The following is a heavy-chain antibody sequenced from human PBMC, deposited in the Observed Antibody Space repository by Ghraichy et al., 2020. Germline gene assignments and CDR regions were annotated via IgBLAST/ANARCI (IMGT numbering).Heavy chain of an antibody. Sequence: LSLTCAASGFTFSSYWLHWVRQAPGKGLVWVSLINSGGSSTTYADSVKGRFTISRDNAKNTLYLQMNSLRAEDTAVYFCARDPPRDSSSSSPTYYYYGMDDWGQGTTVTVSS. J-gene: IGHJ6*02. CDR1: GFTFSSYW. CDR2: INSGGSST. CDR3: ARDPPRDSSSSSPTYYYYGMDD. V-gene: IGHV3-74*01. D-gene: IGHD6-6*01.